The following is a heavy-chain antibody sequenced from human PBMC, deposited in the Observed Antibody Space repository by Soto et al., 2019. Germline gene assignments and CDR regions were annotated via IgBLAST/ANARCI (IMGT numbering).Heavy chain of an antibody. CDR1: GGSISSSSYY. Sequence: PSETLSLTCTVAGGSISSSSYYWGWIRQPPGKGLEWIGSIYYSGSTYYNPSLKSRVTISVDTSKNQFSLKLSSVTAADTAVYYCVGGYDAGDYWGQGTLVTVSS. CDR2: IYYSGST. V-gene: IGHV4-39*01. CDR3: VGGYDAGDY. D-gene: IGHD5-12*01. J-gene: IGHJ4*02.